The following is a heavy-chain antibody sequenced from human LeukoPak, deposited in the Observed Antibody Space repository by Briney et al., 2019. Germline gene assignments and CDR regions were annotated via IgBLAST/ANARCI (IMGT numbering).Heavy chain of an antibody. D-gene: IGHD6-19*01. Sequence: PSETLSLTCAVSAGSISSSNWWSWVRQPPGKGLEWIGEIYHSGSTNYNPSLKSRVTISVDKSKNQFSLKLSSVTAADTAVYYCARVCSGWENYFDYWGQGTLVTVSS. J-gene: IGHJ4*02. CDR1: AGSISSSNW. V-gene: IGHV4-4*02. CDR3: ARVCSGWENYFDY. CDR2: IYHSGST.